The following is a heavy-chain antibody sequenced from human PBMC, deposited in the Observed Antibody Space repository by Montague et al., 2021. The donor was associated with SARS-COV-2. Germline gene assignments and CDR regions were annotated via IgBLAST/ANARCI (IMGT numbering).Heavy chain of an antibody. Sequence: SETLSLTCTVSGGSISSYYWSWIRQPPGKGLEWIGYIFYSGNTNYNPSLKSRVTISIDTSKNQFSLKLRSVTAADTAVYYCARHPSYSSGWYDWFVPWGQGTLVTVSS. CDR3: ARHPSYSSGWYDWFVP. D-gene: IGHD6-19*01. V-gene: IGHV4-59*08. CDR1: GGSISSYY. CDR2: IFYSGNT. J-gene: IGHJ5*02.